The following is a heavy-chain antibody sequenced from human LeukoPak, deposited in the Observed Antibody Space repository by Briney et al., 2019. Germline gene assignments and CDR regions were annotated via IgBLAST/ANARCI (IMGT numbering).Heavy chain of an antibody. CDR2: INPNSGGT. J-gene: IGHJ4*02. Sequence: GASVKVSCKASGYTFTGYYMHWVRQAPGQGLEWMGWINPNSGGTNYAQKFQGRVTMTRDTSISTAYMELSRLRSDDTAVYYCARDIYDSSGYYFDYWGQGTLVTVSS. CDR3: ARDIYDSSGYYFDY. CDR1: GYTFTGYY. V-gene: IGHV1-2*02. D-gene: IGHD3-22*01.